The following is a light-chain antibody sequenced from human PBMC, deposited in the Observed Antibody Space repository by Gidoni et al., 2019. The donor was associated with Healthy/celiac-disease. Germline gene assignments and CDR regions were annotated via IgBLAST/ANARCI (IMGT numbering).Light chain of an antibody. CDR3: QQYKSYWT. CDR2: KAS. Sequence: DIQMTQSPSTLSASVGDRVTITCRASQSISSWLAWYQQKPGKAPKLLIYKASSLESGFPSRFSGSGSGTEFTLTISSLQPDDFATYYCQQYKSYWTFGPGTKVEIQ. V-gene: IGKV1-5*03. CDR1: QSISSW. J-gene: IGKJ1*01.